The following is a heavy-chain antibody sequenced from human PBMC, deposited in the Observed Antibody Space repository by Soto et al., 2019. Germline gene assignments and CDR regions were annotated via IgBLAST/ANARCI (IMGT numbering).Heavy chain of an antibody. Sequence: ASVKVSCKASGYTFTSYGISWVRQAPGQGLEWMGWISAYNGNTNYAQKLQGRVTMTTDTSTSTAYMELRSLRSDDTAVYYCARGNDFWSGYYYYYYYMDVWGKGTTVTVSS. CDR2: ISAYNGNT. CDR3: ARGNDFWSGYYYYYYYMDV. V-gene: IGHV1-18*01. CDR1: GYTFTSYG. D-gene: IGHD3-3*01. J-gene: IGHJ6*03.